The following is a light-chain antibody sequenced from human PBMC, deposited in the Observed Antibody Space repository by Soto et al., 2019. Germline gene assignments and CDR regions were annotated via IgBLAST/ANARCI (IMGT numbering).Light chain of an antibody. CDR3: SSYTGSSTYVV. J-gene: IGLJ2*01. V-gene: IGLV2-14*01. CDR1: SSDVGGYNY. CDR2: DVS. Sequence: QSALTQPSSVSGSPGQSITISCTGTSSDVGGYNYVSWYQQHPGKAPKLMIYDVSNRPSGVSNRFSGSKSGNTACLTISGLQAEDEADYYCSSYTGSSTYVVFGGGTKLTVL.